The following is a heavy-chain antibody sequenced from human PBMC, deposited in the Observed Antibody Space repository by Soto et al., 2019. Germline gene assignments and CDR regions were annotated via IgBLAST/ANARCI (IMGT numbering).Heavy chain of an antibody. J-gene: IGHJ6*02. D-gene: IGHD2-15*01. V-gene: IGHV5-51*01. CDR2: IYPGDSDT. CDR3: ASPINRDKSTTGMDA. CDR1: GYSFTSYW. Sequence: PGESLKISCKGSGYSFTSYWIGWVRQMPGKGLECMGIIYPGDSDTRYSPSFQGQVTISADKSISTAYLQWSSLKASDTAMYYCASPINRDKSTTGMDAWGQDAALTISS.